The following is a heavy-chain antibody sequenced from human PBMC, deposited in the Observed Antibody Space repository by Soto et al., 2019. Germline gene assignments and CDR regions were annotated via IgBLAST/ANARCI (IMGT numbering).Heavy chain of an antibody. CDR3: ARDQYCSSTRCFRYGMDV. CDR1: GFTFSSYG. D-gene: IGHD2-2*01. CDR2: ISSSSSSI. J-gene: IGHJ6*02. V-gene: IGHV3-21*01. Sequence: GGSLRLSCAASGFTFSSYGMNWVRQAPGKGLEWVSSISSSSSSIYYADSVKGRFTISRDNAKNSLYLQMNSLRAEDTAVYYCARDQYCSSTRCFRYGMDVWGQGTTVTVSS.